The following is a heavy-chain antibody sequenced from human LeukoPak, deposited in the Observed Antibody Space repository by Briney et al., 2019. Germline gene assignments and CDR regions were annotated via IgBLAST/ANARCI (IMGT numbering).Heavy chain of an antibody. CDR2: IRGGGGST. CDR1: GFTFSSYA. CDR3: AKESGYGSGSFYYFDY. V-gene: IGHV3-23*01. D-gene: IGHD3-10*01. J-gene: IGHJ4*02. Sequence: GGSLRLSCAASGFTFSSYAMSWVRQAPGKGLELVSAIRGGGGSTYYADSVKGRFTISIDSSKNTLYLQMNSLRAEDTAVYYCAKESGYGSGSFYYFDYWGQGTLVTVSS.